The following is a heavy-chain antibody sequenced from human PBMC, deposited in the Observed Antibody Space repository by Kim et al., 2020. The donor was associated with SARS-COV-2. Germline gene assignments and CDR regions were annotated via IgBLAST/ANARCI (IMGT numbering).Heavy chain of an antibody. Sequence: SETLSLTCAVYGGSFSGYYWSWIRQPPGKGLEWIGEINHSGSTNYNPSLKSRVTISVDTSKNQFSLKLSSVTAADTAVYYCARGLWAVAGTFDYWGQGTL. CDR3: ARGLWAVAGTFDY. CDR2: INHSGST. V-gene: IGHV4-34*01. CDR1: GGSFSGYY. J-gene: IGHJ4*02. D-gene: IGHD6-19*01.